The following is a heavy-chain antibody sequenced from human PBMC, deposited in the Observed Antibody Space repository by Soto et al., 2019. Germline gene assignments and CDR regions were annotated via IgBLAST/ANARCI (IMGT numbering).Heavy chain of an antibody. CDR2: INPNSGGT. CDR3: ARGAGGLSIAAAGSLDY. J-gene: IGHJ4*02. CDR1: GYTFTGYY. V-gene: IGHV1-2*04. D-gene: IGHD6-13*01. Sequence: ASVKVSCKASGYTFTGYYMHWVRQAPGQGLEWMGWINPNSGGTNYAQKFQGWVTMTRDTSISTAYMELSRLRSDDTAVYYCARGAGGLSIAAAGSLDYWGQGTLVTVSS.